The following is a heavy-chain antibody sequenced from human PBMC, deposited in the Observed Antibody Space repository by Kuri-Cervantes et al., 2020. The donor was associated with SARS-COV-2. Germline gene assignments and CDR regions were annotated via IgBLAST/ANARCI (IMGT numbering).Heavy chain of an antibody. D-gene: IGHD4-11*01. V-gene: IGHV3-48*01. CDR1: GFTFSSYS. J-gene: IGHJ6*03. Sequence: GGSLRLSCAASGFTFSSYSMNWVRQAPGKGLEWVSYISSSSSTIYYADSVKDRLTISRDNAKNSLYLKMNSLRAEDTAVYYCARDHYTYYYYMDVWGKGTTVTVSS. CDR2: ISSSSSTI. CDR3: ARDHYTYYYYMDV.